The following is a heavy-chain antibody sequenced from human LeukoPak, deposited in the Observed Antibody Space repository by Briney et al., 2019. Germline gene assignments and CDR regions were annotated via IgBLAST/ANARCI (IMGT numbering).Heavy chain of an antibody. Sequence: ASVKVSCKASGGTFSSYAISWVRQAPGQGLEWMGRIIPILGIANYAQKFQGRVTITADKSTSTAYMELSSLRSEDTAVYYCARMPNKRGYSYRYYFDYWGQGTLVTVSS. CDR3: ARMPNKRGYSYRYYFDY. CDR2: IIPILGIA. J-gene: IGHJ4*02. V-gene: IGHV1-69*04. CDR1: GGTFSSYA. D-gene: IGHD5-18*01.